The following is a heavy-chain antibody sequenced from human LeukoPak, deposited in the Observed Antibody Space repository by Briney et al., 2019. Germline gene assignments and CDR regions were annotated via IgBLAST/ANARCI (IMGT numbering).Heavy chain of an antibody. V-gene: IGHV4-34*01. CDR1: GGSFSGYY. Sequence: SETLSLTCAVYGGSFSGYYWSWIRQPPGKGPEWIGEINHSGSTNYNPSLKSRVTISVDTSKNQFSLKLSSVTAADTAVYYCAREGYYYGMDVWGQGTTVTVSS. CDR3: AREGYYYGMDV. J-gene: IGHJ6*02. CDR2: INHSGST.